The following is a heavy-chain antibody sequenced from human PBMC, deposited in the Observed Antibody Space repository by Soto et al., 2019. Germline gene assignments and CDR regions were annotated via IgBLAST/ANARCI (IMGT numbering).Heavy chain of an antibody. CDR3: ARQTSTDYDFWSGYYAPAFDY. D-gene: IGHD3-3*01. Sequence: EVQLVQSGAEVKKPGESLKISCKGSGYSFTSYWIGWVRQMPGKGLEWMGIIYPGDSDTRYSPSFQGQVTISADKSISTAYLQWSSLKASDTAMYYCARQTSTDYDFWSGYYAPAFDYWGQGTLVTVSS. V-gene: IGHV5-51*01. J-gene: IGHJ4*02. CDR1: GYSFTSYW. CDR2: IYPGDSDT.